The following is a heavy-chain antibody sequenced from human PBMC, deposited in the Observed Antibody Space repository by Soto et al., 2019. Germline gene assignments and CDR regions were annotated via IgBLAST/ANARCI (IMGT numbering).Heavy chain of an antibody. CDR1: QFSFSTYA. J-gene: IGHJ4*02. Sequence: LRLSCAASQFSFSTYAMSWVRQAPGKGLEWVSAISGSGGSTYYADSVKGRFTISRDNSKNTLYLQMNSLRAEDTAVYYCAKGMSSTSCYHFDYWGQGTLVTVSS. CDR3: AKGMSSTSCYHFDY. CDR2: ISGSGGST. D-gene: IGHD2-2*01. V-gene: IGHV3-23*01.